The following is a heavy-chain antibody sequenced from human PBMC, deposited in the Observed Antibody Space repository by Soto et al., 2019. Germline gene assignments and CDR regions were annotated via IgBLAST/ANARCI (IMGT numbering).Heavy chain of an antibody. D-gene: IGHD5-18*01. CDR2: IYYSGST. Sequence: QVQLQESGPGLGRPREPRPLPGLASGASLSSTTGAGFGRPPGKDLEGMGNIYYSGSTNYNPSLKSRVTISVDTSKNQFSLKLSSVTAADTAVYYCARVVVDTAMASNNRYYFDYWGQGTLVTVSS. CDR3: ARVVVDTAMASNNRYYFDY. J-gene: IGHJ4*02. V-gene: IGHV4-59*01. CDR1: GASLSSTT.